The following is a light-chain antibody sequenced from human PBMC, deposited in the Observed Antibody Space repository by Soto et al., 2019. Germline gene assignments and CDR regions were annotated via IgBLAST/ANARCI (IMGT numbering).Light chain of an antibody. CDR2: DNN. Sequence: QSVLTQPPSMSAAPGQMVAISCSGTSSNIGDNSVSWYQHFPGTAPKVLIYDNNRRPSAIPDRFSRSKSGTSATLTIIGLQTGDEADYYCATWDSALSAGVFGGGTKVTVL. CDR1: SSNIGDNS. V-gene: IGLV1-51*01. CDR3: ATWDSALSAGV. J-gene: IGLJ3*02.